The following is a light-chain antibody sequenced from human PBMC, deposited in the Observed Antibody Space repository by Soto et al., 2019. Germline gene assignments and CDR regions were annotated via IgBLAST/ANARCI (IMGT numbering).Light chain of an antibody. Sequence: VMTQSPATLSLSPGERATLSCRASQSVSSYLAWYQQKPGQAPRLLIYDASNRATGIPARFSGSGSGTDFTLTISSLEPEDFAVYYCQQRSNWPPWTFGQGTKVEIK. J-gene: IGKJ1*01. V-gene: IGKV3-11*01. CDR3: QQRSNWPPWT. CDR2: DAS. CDR1: QSVSSY.